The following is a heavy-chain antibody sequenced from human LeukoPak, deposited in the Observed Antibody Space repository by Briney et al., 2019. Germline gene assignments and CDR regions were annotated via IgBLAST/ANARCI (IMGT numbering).Heavy chain of an antibody. CDR1: GFTFSRYA. Sequence: GGSLRLSCVGSGFTFSRYAMSWVRLAPGNGLEWVSGISGSGGQTDYTDSVKARFTISRDNSGTTVSLQMNSLTTDDTAVYFCAKEGRLTVAAVVVENYFDYWGQGTPVIVSA. CDR2: ISGSGGQT. CDR3: AKEGRLTVAAVVVENYFDY. J-gene: IGHJ4*02. D-gene: IGHD3-22*01. V-gene: IGHV3-23*01.